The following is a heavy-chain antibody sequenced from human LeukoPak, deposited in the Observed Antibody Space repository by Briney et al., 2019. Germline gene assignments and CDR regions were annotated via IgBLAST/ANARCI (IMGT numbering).Heavy chain of an antibody. V-gene: IGHV3-33*06. CDR3: AKKAGNDYGDQNWFDP. CDR1: GSTFSAYG. Sequence: GGSLRLSCAASGSTFSAYGMHWVRQAPGKGLEWVAIIWYDGTNKYYTDSVKGRFTISRDNSKNTLYLQMNSLRAEDTAVYYCAKKAGNDYGDQNWFDPWGQGTLVTVSS. J-gene: IGHJ5*02. D-gene: IGHD4-17*01. CDR2: IWYDGTNK.